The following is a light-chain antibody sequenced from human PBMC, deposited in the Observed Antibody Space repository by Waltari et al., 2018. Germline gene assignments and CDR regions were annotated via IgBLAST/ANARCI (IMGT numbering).Light chain of an antibody. CDR3: HQYFSPHWT. J-gene: IGKJ1*01. Sequence: DIVMTQSPDSLAVSLGERATINCKSSQSVLYNSNNKNYLAWYQQKPGQPPKLLLYWASTRESGVPDRFSGNVSGTDFTLTISSLQAEDVAVYYCHQYFSPHWTFGQGTKVEIK. CDR2: WAS. V-gene: IGKV4-1*01. CDR1: QSVLYNSNNKNY.